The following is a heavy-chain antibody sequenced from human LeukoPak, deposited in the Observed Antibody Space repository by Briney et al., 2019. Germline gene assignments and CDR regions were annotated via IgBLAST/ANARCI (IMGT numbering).Heavy chain of an antibody. CDR3: ARLRHSGGWQDWYFDL. Sequence: SETLSLTCTVSGGSISSSSYYWGWIRQPPGKGLEWIGSIYYSGSTYYNPSLKSRVTISVDTSKNQFSLKLSSVTAADTAEYYCARLRHSGGWQDWYFDLWGRGTLVTVSS. CDR1: GGSISSSSYY. CDR2: IYYSGST. V-gene: IGHV4-39*01. D-gene: IGHD6-19*01. J-gene: IGHJ2*01.